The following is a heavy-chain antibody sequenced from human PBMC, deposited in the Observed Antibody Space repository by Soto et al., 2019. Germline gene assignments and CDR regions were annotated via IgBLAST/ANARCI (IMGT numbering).Heavy chain of an antibody. J-gene: IGHJ4*02. D-gene: IGHD3-22*01. CDR3: ARGRRDYYDSGDWVPLGY. CDR1: GFTFTTSA. V-gene: IGHV1-58*02. Sequence: GASVKVSCKASGFTFTTSAMQWVRQARGQRLEWIGWIVVGSGHINYAQRFHERVTITRDMSTGTVYMELSSLRSEDTAVYYCARGRRDYYDSGDWVPLGYWGQGTPVTVSS. CDR2: IVVGSGHI.